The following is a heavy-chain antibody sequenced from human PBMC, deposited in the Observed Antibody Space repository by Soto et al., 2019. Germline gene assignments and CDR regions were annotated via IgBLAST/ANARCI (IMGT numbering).Heavy chain of an antibody. CDR2: INQDGSEK. Sequence: EVQLVESGGGLVQAGGSLRLSCAASGFTFSSYWMSWVRQAPGKGLEWVANINQDGSEKYYVDSVKGRFTISRDNAKNSLYLQMNSLRAEDTAVYYCARDVIALAATFDYWGQGTLVTVSS. D-gene: IGHD6-19*01. CDR1: GFTFSSYW. CDR3: ARDVIALAATFDY. V-gene: IGHV3-7*03. J-gene: IGHJ4*02.